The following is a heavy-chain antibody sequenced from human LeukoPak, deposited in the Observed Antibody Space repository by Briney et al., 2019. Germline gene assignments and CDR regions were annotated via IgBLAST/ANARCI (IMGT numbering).Heavy chain of an antibody. CDR3: ARGDSSGYVRYFDY. J-gene: IGHJ4*02. CDR1: GFTFSSYG. Sequence: GGSLRLSCAASGFTFSSYGMHWVRQAPGKGLEWVAVIWYDGSNKYYADSVKGRFTISRDNSKNTLYLQMNSLRAEDTAVYYCARGDSSGYVRYFDYWGQGTLVTVSS. CDR2: IWYDGSNK. D-gene: IGHD3-22*01. V-gene: IGHV3-33*01.